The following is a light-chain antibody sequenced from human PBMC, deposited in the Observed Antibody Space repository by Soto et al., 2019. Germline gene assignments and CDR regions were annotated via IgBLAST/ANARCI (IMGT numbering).Light chain of an antibody. Sequence: QSVLTLPPSASGTPGQRVTISCSGSSSNIESNTVTWYQQLPGTAPKLVIYSNDQRPSGVPDRFSGSKSGTSASLAISGLRSEDEGDYYCVSWDDSLSGLVFGTGTKLTVL. CDR1: SSNIESNT. CDR3: VSWDDSLSGLV. V-gene: IGLV1-44*01. J-gene: IGLJ1*01. CDR2: SND.